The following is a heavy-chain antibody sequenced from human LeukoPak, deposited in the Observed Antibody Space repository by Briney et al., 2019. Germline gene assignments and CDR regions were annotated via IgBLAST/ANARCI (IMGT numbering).Heavy chain of an antibody. Sequence: ASVKVSCKASGYTFTGYYMHWVRQAPGQGLEWMGIINPSAGSTRNAQKFQGRVTMTRDTSTSTVYMELSSLRFEDTAMYYCARDPITTVTTPMYWFDPWGQGTLVTVSS. V-gene: IGHV1-46*01. CDR1: GYTFTGYY. J-gene: IGHJ5*02. D-gene: IGHD4-17*01. CDR3: ARDPITTVTTPMYWFDP. CDR2: INPSAGST.